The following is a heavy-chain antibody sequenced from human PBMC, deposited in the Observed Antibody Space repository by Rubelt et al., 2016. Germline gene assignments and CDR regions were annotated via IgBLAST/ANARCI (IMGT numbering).Heavy chain of an antibody. Sequence: QVQLQESGPGLVKPSQTLSLTCTVSGGSISSGGYYWSWIRQPPGKGLEWIGYIYYSGSTNYNPSLKGRVTISVDTSNNQFSLKLISVTAADTAVYYCARAAGGITMIVVVTDAFDIWGQGTMVTVSS. CDR3: ARAAGGITMIVVVTDAFDI. V-gene: IGHV4-31*03. CDR2: IYYSGST. CDR1: GGSISSGGYY. J-gene: IGHJ3*02. D-gene: IGHD3-22*01.